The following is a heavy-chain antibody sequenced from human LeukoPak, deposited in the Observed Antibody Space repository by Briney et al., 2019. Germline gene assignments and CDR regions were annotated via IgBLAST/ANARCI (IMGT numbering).Heavy chain of an antibody. CDR2: INHSGST. CDR1: GGSFSGYY. D-gene: IGHD4-17*01. CDR3: ARELEVTTNYFDY. V-gene: IGHV4-34*01. J-gene: IGHJ4*02. Sequence: PSETLSLTCAVYGGSFSGYYWSWIRQPPGKGLEWIGEINHSGSTNYNPSPKSRVTILVDTSKNQFSLKLSSVTAADTAVYYCARELEVTTNYFDYWGQGTLVTVSS.